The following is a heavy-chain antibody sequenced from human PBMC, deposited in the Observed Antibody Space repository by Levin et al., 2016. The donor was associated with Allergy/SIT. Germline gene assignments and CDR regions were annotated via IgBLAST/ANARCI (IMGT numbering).Heavy chain of an antibody. CDR3: AKDGGDYVSHSVSQLYGMDV. CDR2: ISYDGSNK. J-gene: IGHJ6*02. Sequence: WIRQPPGKGLEWVAFISYDGSNKYYADSAKGRFTISRDNSKNILYLYMNSLRPEDTAVYYCAKDGGDYVSHSVSQLYGMDVWGQGTTVTVSS. V-gene: IGHV3-30*18. D-gene: IGHD4-17*01.